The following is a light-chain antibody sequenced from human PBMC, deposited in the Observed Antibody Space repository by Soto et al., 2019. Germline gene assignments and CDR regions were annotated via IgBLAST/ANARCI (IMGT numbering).Light chain of an antibody. CDR3: QQFNAYPLT. CDR1: QGISDY. V-gene: IGKV1-9*01. J-gene: IGKJ4*01. CDR2: GAS. Sequence: DIQLTQSPSFLSASVGDRVTISCRASQGISDYLAWYPQKPGKAPKLLIYGASTLQSGVPSRFSGSASGTEFTLTISSLQPEDFATYFCQQFNAYPLTFGGGTKLEIK.